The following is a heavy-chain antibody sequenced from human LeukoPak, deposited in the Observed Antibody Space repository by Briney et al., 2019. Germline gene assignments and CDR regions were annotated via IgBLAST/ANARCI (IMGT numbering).Heavy chain of an antibody. J-gene: IGHJ4*02. CDR3: ARDSGSYVDY. CDR2: ISYDESNE. D-gene: IGHD3-16*01. CDR1: GFTFSGYA. V-gene: IGHV3-30*01. Sequence: PGGSLRLSCAAAGFTFSGYAMHWVRQAPGKGLEWVALISYDESNEYYAASMKGRFTISRDNPKNTLYLQLNSLRAEDMAVYYCARDSGSYVDYWGQGTLVTVSS.